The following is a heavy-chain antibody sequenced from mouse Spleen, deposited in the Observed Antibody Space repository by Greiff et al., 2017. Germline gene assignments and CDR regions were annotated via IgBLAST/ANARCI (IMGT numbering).Heavy chain of an antibody. Sequence: EVQGVESGGGLVQPGGSLKLSCATSGFTFSDYYMYWVRQTPEKRLEWVAYISNGGGSTYYPDTVKGRFTISRDNAKNTLYLQMSRLKSEDTAMYYCARQGDYGGFDYWGQGTTLTVSS. J-gene: IGHJ2*01. CDR2: ISNGGGST. CDR1: GFTFSDYY. D-gene: IGHD1-1*01. V-gene: IGHV5-12*02. CDR3: ARQGDYGGFDY.